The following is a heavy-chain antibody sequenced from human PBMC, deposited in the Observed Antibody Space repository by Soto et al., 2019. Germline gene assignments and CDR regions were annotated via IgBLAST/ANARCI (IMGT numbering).Heavy chain of an antibody. V-gene: IGHV3-23*01. J-gene: IGHJ3*02. CDR3: AXASLRRGYSHGSDAFDI. D-gene: IGHD5-18*01. CDR2: ISDSAGST. CDR1: GFTFSSYP. Sequence: PGGSLRLSCAASGFTFSSYPMSWARQAPGRGLEWVSAISDSAGSTYYADSVKGRFTISRDNSKNTLYLQMNSLRAEDTALCYCAXASLRRGYSHGSDAFDIWGQGTMVTVSS.